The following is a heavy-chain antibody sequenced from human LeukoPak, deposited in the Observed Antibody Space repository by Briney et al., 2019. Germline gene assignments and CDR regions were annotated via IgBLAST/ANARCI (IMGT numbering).Heavy chain of an antibody. CDR2: IGGSGGST. V-gene: IGHV3-23*01. D-gene: IGHD3-22*01. J-gene: IGHJ4*02. CDR1: GFTFTSYA. CDR3: AKDVLSTVDTMIVVVIPSGFDY. Sequence: GGSLRLSCAASGFTFTSYAMSWVRQAPGKGLEWLSAIGGSGGSTYYADSVKGRCTISRDNSKNKLYLQMNSLRAEDTAVYYCAKDVLSTVDTMIVVVIPSGFDYWGQGTLVTVSS.